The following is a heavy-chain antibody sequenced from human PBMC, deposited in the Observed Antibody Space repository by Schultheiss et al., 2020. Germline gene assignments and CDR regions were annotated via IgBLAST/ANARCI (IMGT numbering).Heavy chain of an antibody. V-gene: IGHV3-11*01. D-gene: IGHD1-26*01. J-gene: IGHJ4*02. Sequence: GGSLRLSCAASGFTFSDYYMSWIRQAPGKGLEWVSYISSSGSTIYYADSVKGRFTISRDNSKNTLYLQMNSLRAEDTAVYYCAKGVQVGAFDYWGQGTLVTVSS. CDR3: AKGVQVGAFDY. CDR2: ISSSGSTI. CDR1: GFTFSDYY.